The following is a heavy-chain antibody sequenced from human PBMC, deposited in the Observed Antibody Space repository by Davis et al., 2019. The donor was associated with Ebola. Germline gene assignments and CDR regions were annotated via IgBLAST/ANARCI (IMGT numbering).Heavy chain of an antibody. J-gene: IGHJ2*01. CDR3: AKDQDNSSWYLSWYFDL. V-gene: IGHV3-23*01. CDR2: ICGGGGCT. D-gene: IGHD6-13*01. CDR1: GFTFSSSA. Sequence: GESLKISCAASGFTFSSSAMTWVRQAPGKGLEWVSAICGGGGCTYYADSVKGRFTISRHNSKNTLFLQMNSLRAEDTAVYYCAKDQDNSSWYLSWYFDLWGRGTLVTVSS.